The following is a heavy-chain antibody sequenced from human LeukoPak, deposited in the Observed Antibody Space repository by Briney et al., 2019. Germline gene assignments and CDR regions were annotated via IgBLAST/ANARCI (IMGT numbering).Heavy chain of an antibody. CDR2: LYYSGST. CDR1: GASFTSHY. V-gene: IGHV4-59*11. D-gene: IGHD3-22*01. CDR3: ARGRGSPYYVEAFDV. J-gene: IGHJ3*01. Sequence: SETLSLTCSVSGASFTSHYWGWIRQPPGKGPEWIGHLYYSGSTTYNPSLESRVTMSVDTSRKQISLKLNSVAAADKAVYYCARGRGSPYYVEAFDVWGQGTVVTVSS.